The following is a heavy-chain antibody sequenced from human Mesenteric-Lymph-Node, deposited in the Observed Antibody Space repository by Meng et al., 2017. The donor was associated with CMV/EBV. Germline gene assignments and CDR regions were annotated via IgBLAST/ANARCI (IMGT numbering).Heavy chain of an antibody. D-gene: IGHD5-24*01. CDR3: VGIRDGYNHP. V-gene: IGHV6-1*01. Sequence: CAISGDSVSNNGAAWNWIRQSPSRGLEWLGRTYYRSKWYNDYAVSVKSRITINPDTSKNQFSLQLNSVTPEDTAVYYCVGIRDGYNHPWGQGTLVPSPQ. J-gene: IGHJ5*02. CDR2: TYYRSKWYN. CDR1: GDSVSNNGAA.